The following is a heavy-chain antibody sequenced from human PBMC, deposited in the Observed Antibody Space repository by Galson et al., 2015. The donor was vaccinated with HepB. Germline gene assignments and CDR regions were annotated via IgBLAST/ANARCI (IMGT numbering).Heavy chain of an antibody. Sequence: SVKVSCKVSGYTLTKLSMHWVRQAPGKGLEWMGGFDPEDGETIYAQKFQGRVTMTEDTSTDTAYMELSSLRSEDTAVYYCATVTMTTVTYYFDYWGQGTLVTVSS. CDR1: GYTLTKLS. V-gene: IGHV1-24*01. J-gene: IGHJ4*02. CDR2: FDPEDGET. CDR3: ATVTMTTVTYYFDY. D-gene: IGHD4-17*01.